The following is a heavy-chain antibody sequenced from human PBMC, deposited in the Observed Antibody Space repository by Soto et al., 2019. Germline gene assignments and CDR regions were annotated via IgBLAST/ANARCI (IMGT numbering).Heavy chain of an antibody. CDR2: IYWDDDK. J-gene: IGHJ6*03. CDR1: GFSLSTSGVG. V-gene: IGHV2-5*02. CDR3: AHNPRGGSAVTTNQVVYYYYYYYMDV. Sequence: QITLKESGPTLVKPTQTLTLTCTFSGFSLSTSGVGVGWIRQPPGKALEWLALIYWDDDKRYSPSLKSRLTITKDTTKNQGVLTMTNMDPVDTATYYCAHNPRGGSAVTTNQVVYYYYYYYMDVWGKGTTVTVSS. D-gene: IGHD4-17*01.